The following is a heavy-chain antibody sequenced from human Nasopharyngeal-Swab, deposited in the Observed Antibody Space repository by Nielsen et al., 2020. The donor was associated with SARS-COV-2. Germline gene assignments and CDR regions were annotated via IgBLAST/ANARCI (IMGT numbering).Heavy chain of an antibody. V-gene: IGHV4-39*01. D-gene: IGHD2-15*01. J-gene: IGHJ3*02. Sequence: WIRQPPGKGLEWIRSIYYSGSTYYNPSLKSRVTISVDTSKNQFSLKLSSVTAADTAVYYCARPYRYCSGGSCHSGGAFDIWGQGTMVTVSS. CDR3: ARPYRYCSGGSCHSGGAFDI. CDR2: IYYSGST.